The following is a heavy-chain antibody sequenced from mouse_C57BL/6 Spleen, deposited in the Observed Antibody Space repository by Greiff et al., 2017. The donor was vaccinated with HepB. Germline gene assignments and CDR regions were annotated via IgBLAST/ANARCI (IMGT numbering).Heavy chain of an antibody. V-gene: IGHV1-20*01. CDR1: GYSFTGYF. Sequence: EVQLQQSGPELVKPGDSVKISCKASGYSFTGYFMNWVMQSHGKSLEWIGRINPYNGDTFYNQKFKGKATLTVDKSSSTAHMELRSLTSEDSAVYYCARFAGYGSSPDYAMDYWGQGTSVTVSS. J-gene: IGHJ4*01. CDR2: INPYNGDT. D-gene: IGHD1-1*01. CDR3: ARFAGYGSSPDYAMDY.